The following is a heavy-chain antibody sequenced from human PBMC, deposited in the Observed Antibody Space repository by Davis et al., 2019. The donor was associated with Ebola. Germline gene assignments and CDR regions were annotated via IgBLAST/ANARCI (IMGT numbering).Heavy chain of an antibody. CDR2: INHSGST. CDR3: ARVWSGYYYYYYMDV. CDR1: GGSFSGYY. J-gene: IGHJ6*03. Sequence: PSETLSLTCAVYGGSFSGYYWSWIRQPPGKGLEWIGEINHSGSTNYNPSLKSRVTISVDTSKNQFSLKLSSVTAADTAVYYCARVWSGYYYYYYMDVWGKGTTVTVSS. V-gene: IGHV4-34*01. D-gene: IGHD3-3*01.